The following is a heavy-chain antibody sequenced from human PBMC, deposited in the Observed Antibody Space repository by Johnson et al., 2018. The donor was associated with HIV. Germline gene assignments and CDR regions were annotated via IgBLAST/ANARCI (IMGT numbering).Heavy chain of an antibody. J-gene: IGHJ3*02. CDR2: IRNKVNSYTT. CDR3: ARDGRDMVTRGAFDI. D-gene: IGHD5-18*01. Sequence: VQLVESGGGLVKPGGSLRLSCAASGFTFSDYYMDWVRQGPGKGLEWVGRIRNKVNSYTTQYAASVKGRFTISRDDSKNSLYLQMNSLKTEDTAVYYCARDGRDMVTRGAFDIWGQGTVVTVSS. CDR1: GFTFSDYY. V-gene: IGHV3-72*01.